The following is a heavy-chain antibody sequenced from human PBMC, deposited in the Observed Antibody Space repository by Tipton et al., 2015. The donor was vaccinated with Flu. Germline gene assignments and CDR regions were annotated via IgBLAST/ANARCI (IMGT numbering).Heavy chain of an antibody. J-gene: IGHJ6*02. CDR2: IYTSGNT. CDR3: ASVYYGSGPMGYYYGMDV. CDR1: GGSISSYY. V-gene: IGHV4-4*07. Sequence: TLSLTCTVSGGSISSYYWSWIRQPAGKGLEWIGRIYTSGNTNYNPSLKSRVTMSVDTSKNQFSLKLSSVTAADTAVYYCASVYYGSGPMGYYYGMDVWGQGTTVTVSS. D-gene: IGHD3-10*01.